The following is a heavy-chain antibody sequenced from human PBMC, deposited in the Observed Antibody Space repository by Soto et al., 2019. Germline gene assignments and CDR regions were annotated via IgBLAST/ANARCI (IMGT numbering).Heavy chain of an antibody. CDR1: GFTFSSYG. Sequence: GGSLRLSCAASGFTFSSYGMHWVRQAPGKGLEWVAVISYDGSNKYYADSVKGRFTISRDNSKNTLYLQMNSLRAEDTAVYYCAKDPTLMTTVTTGLYYYGMDVWGQGTTVTVSS. D-gene: IGHD4-17*01. J-gene: IGHJ6*02. CDR3: AKDPTLMTTVTTGLYYYGMDV. CDR2: ISYDGSNK. V-gene: IGHV3-30*18.